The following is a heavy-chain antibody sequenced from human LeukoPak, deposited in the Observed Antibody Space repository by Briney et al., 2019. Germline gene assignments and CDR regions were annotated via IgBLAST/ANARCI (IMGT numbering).Heavy chain of an antibody. J-gene: IGHJ6*02. CDR3: ARGYDFWSGQEDYGMDV. V-gene: IGHV1-69*02. Sequence: ASVKVSCKASGGTFSSYTISWVRQAPGQGLEWMGRIILILGIANYAQKFQGRVTITADKSTSTAYMELSSLRSEDTAVYYCARGYDFWSGQEDYGMDVWGQGTTVTVSS. CDR2: IILILGIA. D-gene: IGHD3-3*01. CDR1: GGTFSSYT.